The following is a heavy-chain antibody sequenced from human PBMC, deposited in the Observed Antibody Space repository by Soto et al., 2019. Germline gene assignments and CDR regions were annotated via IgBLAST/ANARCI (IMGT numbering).Heavy chain of an antibody. V-gene: IGHV4-34*01. CDR2: INHSGST. J-gene: IGHJ4*02. CDR1: GGSFSGYY. CDR3: ARQYCSGGSCYSEIDY. Sequence: QVQLQQWGAGLLKPSETLSLTCAVYGGSFSGYYWSWIRQPPGKGLEWIGAINHSGSTNYNPSLKSRVTISVDTSKNQCSLKLSSVTAADTAVYYCARQYCSGGSCYSEIDYCGQGTLVTVAS. D-gene: IGHD2-15*01.